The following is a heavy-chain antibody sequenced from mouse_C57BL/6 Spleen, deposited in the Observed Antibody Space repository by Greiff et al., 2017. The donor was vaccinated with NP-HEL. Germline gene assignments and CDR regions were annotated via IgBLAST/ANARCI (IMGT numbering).Heavy chain of an antibody. CDR2: INPNNGGT. J-gene: IGHJ2*01. V-gene: IGHV1-18*01. CDR3: ARNYYGSSSFDY. CDR1: GYTFTDYN. D-gene: IGHD1-1*01. Sequence: EVQLQQSGPELVKPGASVKIPCKASGYTFTDYNMDWVKQSHGKSLEWIGDINPNNGGTIYNQKFKGKATLTVDKSSSTAYMELRSLTSEDTAVYYCARNYYGSSSFDYWGQGTTLTVSS.